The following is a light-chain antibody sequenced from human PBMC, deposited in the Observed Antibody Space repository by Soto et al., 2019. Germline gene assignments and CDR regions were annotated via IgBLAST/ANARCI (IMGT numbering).Light chain of an antibody. CDR3: QQSYSTPRR. Sequence: DIHMTQSPSTLSGSLGDRVTITLRASQTISSWLAWYQQKPGKAPKLLVYKASTLESGVPSRFSGSGSGTDFTLTISSLQPEDFATYYCQQSYSTPRRFGQGTKVDI. V-gene: IGKV1-5*03. CDR2: KAS. CDR1: QTISSW. J-gene: IGKJ1*01.